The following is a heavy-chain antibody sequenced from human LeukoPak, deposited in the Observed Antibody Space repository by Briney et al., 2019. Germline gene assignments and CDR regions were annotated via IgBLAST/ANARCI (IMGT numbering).Heavy chain of an antibody. J-gene: IGHJ4*02. CDR3: AKTGIGYDSSGYYYFDY. CDR1: GFTFSSYA. Sequence: GGSLRLSCAASGFTFSSYAMSWVRQAPGKGLEWVSAINGSGGSTYYADSVKGRFTISRDNSKNTLYLQMNSLRAEDTAVYYCAKTGIGYDSSGYYYFDYWGQGTLVTVSS. D-gene: IGHD3-22*01. CDR2: INGSGGST. V-gene: IGHV3-23*01.